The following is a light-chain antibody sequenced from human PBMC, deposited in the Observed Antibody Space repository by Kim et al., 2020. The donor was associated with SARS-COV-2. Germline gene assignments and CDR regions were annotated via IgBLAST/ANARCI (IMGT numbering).Light chain of an antibody. Sequence: DIQMTQSPSSLSASVGDRVTITCRASQSIRNYLNWYQQESGKAPKLLIYAASSLPSGVPSRFSGSGSGTDFTLTISSLQPEDFATYYCQQSYSGPHTFGQGTKVDIK. V-gene: IGKV1-39*01. CDR2: AAS. J-gene: IGKJ2*01. CDR1: QSIRNY. CDR3: QQSYSGPHT.